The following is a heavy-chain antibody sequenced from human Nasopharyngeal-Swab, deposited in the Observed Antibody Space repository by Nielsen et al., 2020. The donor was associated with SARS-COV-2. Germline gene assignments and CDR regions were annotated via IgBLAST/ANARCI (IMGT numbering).Heavy chain of an antibody. J-gene: IGHJ4*02. CDR2: ISYDGSNK. D-gene: IGHD2-2*01. Sequence: WIRQPPGKGLEWVAVISYDGSNKYYADSVKGRFTISRDNSKNTLYLQMNSLRAEDTAVYYCARDLSPARHCSSTSCYDALGYWGQGTLVTVSS. CDR3: ARDLSPARHCSSTSCYDALGY. V-gene: IGHV3-30-3*01.